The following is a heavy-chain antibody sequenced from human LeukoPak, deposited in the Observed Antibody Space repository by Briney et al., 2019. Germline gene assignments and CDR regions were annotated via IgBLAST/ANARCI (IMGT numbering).Heavy chain of an antibody. Sequence: RGESLKISCGASGYIFINYWIGWVRQVPGKGLDWMGLIHPGDSDTRYSPSFQGQVTISVDKSITTAYLQWSSLQASDTAMYFCARVVVVTATHWYFDLWGRGSLVTVFS. D-gene: IGHD2-21*02. CDR3: ARVVVVTATHWYFDL. V-gene: IGHV5-51*01. CDR2: IHPGDSDT. J-gene: IGHJ2*01. CDR1: GYIFINYW.